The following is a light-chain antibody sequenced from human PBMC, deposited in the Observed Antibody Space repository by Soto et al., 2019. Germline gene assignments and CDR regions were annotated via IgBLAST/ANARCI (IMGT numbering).Light chain of an antibody. CDR1: RTVETNS. CDR3: QQYGGSPYT. J-gene: IGKJ2*01. CDR2: GAS. Sequence: NVLTQSPGTLSLSPGDRATLSCRAARTVETNSLAWYQQKPGQAPRLLIYGASSRATGISDRFSGSGSGTDFTLHISRLEPEDFAVYFCQQYGGSPYTFGQGTRL. V-gene: IGKV3-20*01.